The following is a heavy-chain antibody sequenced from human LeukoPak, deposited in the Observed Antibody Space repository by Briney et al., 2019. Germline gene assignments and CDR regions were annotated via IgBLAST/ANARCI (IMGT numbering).Heavy chain of an antibody. D-gene: IGHD6-13*01. V-gene: IGHV3-15*01. Sequence: PGGSLRLSCVVSRFTFTDAWMSWVRQAPGKGLEWVGRIKSKTDGGTTDYAAPVKGRFTISRDDSKNTLYLQMNSLKTEDTAVYFCTTVTYSSSWYRDYGDYYHMDVWGQGTTVTVSS. J-gene: IGHJ6*03. CDR1: RFTFTDAW. CDR2: IKSKTDGGTT. CDR3: TTVTYSSSWYRDYGDYYHMDV.